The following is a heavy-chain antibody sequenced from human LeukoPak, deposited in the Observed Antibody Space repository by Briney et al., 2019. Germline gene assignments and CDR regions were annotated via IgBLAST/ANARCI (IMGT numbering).Heavy chain of an antibody. CDR2: IRYDGSDK. Sequence: AGGSLRLSCASSGVTFSTYCMHWVRQAPGKGLEWVAFIRYDGSDKYYADSVKGRFTISRNTSKNTPYLQMNSLRAEDTAVYYCAKTGTPWYYFDYWGQGTLVTVSS. J-gene: IGHJ4*02. V-gene: IGHV3-30*02. CDR3: AKTGTPWYYFDY. CDR1: GVTFSTYC. D-gene: IGHD6-13*01.